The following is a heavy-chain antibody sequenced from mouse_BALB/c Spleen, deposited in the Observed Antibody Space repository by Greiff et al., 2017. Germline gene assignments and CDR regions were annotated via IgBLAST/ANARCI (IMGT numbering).Heavy chain of an antibody. CDR3: ARQGYDYDDY. CDR2: ISSGGSYT. V-gene: IGHV5-9-3*01. Sequence: EVQVVESGGGLVKPGGSLKLSCAASGFTFSSYAMSWVRQTPEKRLEWVATISSGGSYTYYPDSVKGRFTISRDNAKNTLYLQMSSLRSEDTAMYYCARQGYDYDDYWGQGTSVTVSS. D-gene: IGHD2-4*01. CDR1: GFTFSSYA. J-gene: IGHJ4*01.